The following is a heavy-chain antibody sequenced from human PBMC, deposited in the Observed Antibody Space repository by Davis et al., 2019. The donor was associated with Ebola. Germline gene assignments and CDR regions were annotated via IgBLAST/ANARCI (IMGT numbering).Heavy chain of an antibody. CDR1: GFTFSSYG. CDR2: IWYDGSNK. V-gene: IGHV3-33*01. J-gene: IGHJ6*02. D-gene: IGHD4-17*01. Sequence: GGSLKISCAASGFTFSSYGMHWVRQAPGKGLEWVAVIWYDGSNKYYADSVKGRFTISRDNSKNTLYLQMNSLRAEDTAVYYCARDPLLTTVTTGLYYYYGMDVWGQGTTVTVSS. CDR3: ARDPLLTTVTTGLYYYYGMDV.